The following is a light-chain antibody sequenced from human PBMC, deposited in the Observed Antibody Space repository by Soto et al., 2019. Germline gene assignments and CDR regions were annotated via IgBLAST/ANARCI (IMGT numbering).Light chain of an antibody. CDR2: DVS. CDR1: SSDVGGYDF. V-gene: IGLV2-14*01. Sequence: QSALTQPASVSGSPGQSITISCTGTSSDVGGYDFVSWYQQRPGKAPKLIIYDVSNRPSGVSNRFSGSKSGNTASLTSSGLQSEDEADYYCTSYTRSDIGVFGGGTKLTVL. J-gene: IGLJ3*02. CDR3: TSYTRSDIGV.